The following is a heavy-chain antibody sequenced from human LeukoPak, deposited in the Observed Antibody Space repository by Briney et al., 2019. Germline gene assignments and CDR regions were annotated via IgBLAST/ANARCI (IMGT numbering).Heavy chain of an antibody. D-gene: IGHD1-26*01. J-gene: IGHJ4*02. CDR2: ISYDGSNK. CDR1: GFTFSSYG. V-gene: IGHV3-30*03. Sequence: GGSLRLSCAASGFTFSSYGMHWVRQAPGKGLEWVAVISYDGSNKYYADSVKGRFTISRDNSKNTLYPQMNSLRAEDTAVYYCARGSYYFDYWGQGTLVTVSS. CDR3: ARGSYYFDY.